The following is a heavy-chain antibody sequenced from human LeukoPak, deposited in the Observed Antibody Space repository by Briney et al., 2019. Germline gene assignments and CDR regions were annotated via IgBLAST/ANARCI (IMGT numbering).Heavy chain of an antibody. V-gene: IGHV3-7*01. CDR1: GFTFSSYW. CDR3: ARDPVTTVTTHRHDY. CDR2: IKQDGSEK. Sequence: GGSLRLSCAASGFTFSSYWMSWVRQAPGKGLEWVANIKQDGSEKYYVDSVKGRFTISRDNAKNSLYLQMNSLRAEDTAVYYCARDPVTTVTTHRHDYWGQGTLVTVSS. J-gene: IGHJ4*02. D-gene: IGHD4-17*01.